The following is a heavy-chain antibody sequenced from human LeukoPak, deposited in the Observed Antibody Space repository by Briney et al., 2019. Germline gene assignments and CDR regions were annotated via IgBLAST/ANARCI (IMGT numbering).Heavy chain of an antibody. V-gene: IGHV3-48*01. D-gene: IGHD6-19*01. CDR1: GFTFSSYS. CDR3: AIHMGRMAVAGKNFDY. J-gene: IGHJ4*02. CDR2: ISSSSSTI. Sequence: PGGSLRLSCAASGFTFSSYSMNWVRQAPGKGLEWVSYISSSSSTIYYADSVKGRFTISRDNAKNSLYLQMNSLRAEDTAVYYCAIHMGRMAVAGKNFDYWGQGTLVTVSS.